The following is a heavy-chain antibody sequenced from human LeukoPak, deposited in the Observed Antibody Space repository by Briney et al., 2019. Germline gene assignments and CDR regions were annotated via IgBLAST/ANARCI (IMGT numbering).Heavy chain of an antibody. V-gene: IGHV3-9*01. D-gene: IGHD6-6*01. J-gene: IGHJ6*03. Sequence: GRSLRLSCAASGFTFDDYAMHWVRQAPGKGLEWVSGISWNSGSIGYADSVKGRFTISRDNAKNSLYLQMNSLRAEDTALYYCAKGARPSGPYYYYYMDVWGKGTTVTISS. CDR2: ISWNSGSI. CDR1: GFTFDDYA. CDR3: AKGARPSGPYYYYYMDV.